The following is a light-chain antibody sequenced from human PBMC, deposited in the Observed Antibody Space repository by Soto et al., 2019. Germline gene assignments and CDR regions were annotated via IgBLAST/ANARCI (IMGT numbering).Light chain of an antibody. J-gene: IGKJ4*01. V-gene: IGKV3D-15*01. CDR3: QQYNNWPLT. Sequence: ESVLTQSPGTLSLSPGERATLSCRASQTVTRSYLAWYQQKPGQAPRLLIYGASTRATGIPARFSGSGSGTEFTLTISSLQSEDFAVYYCQQYNNWPLTFGGGSMVDVK. CDR2: GAS. CDR1: QTVTRSY.